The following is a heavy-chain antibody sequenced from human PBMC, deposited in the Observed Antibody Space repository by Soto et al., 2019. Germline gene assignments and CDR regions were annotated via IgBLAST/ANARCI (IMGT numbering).Heavy chain of an antibody. CDR3: ARERATVAAMISGAFDY. CDR1: GFTFSSYA. CDR2: TSYDGNNR. Sequence: ESGGGVVQPGRSLRLSCAASGFTFSSYAMHWVRQAPGKGLDWVAVTSYDGNNRYYADSVKGRFTISRDNSKNTLYLQMNSLRAEDTALYYCARERATVAAMISGAFDYWGQGSLVTVSS. J-gene: IGHJ4*02. D-gene: IGHD5-18*01. V-gene: IGHV3-30-3*01.